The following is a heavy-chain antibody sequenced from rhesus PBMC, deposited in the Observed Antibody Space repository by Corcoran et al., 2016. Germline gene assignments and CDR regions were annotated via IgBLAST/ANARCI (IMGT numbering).Heavy chain of an antibody. V-gene: IGHV3-183*01. CDR2: INYIGKPR. D-gene: IGHD6S26*01. CDR3: AREAGSSGWSTLDY. J-gene: IGHJ4*01. CDR1: GYTFGDYA. Sequence: EVQMVESGGGLVKPGASLRLSCAASGYTFGDYAMHWVRQAPGKGLEWVSFINYIGKPRYYADSVKGRFTISRDNAKNSLYLQMNGLRAEDTAVYYCAREAGSSGWSTLDYWGQGVLVTVSS.